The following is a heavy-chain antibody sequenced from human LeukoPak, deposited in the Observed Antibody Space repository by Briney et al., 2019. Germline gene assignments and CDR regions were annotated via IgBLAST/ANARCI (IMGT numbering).Heavy chain of an antibody. CDR3: AREGWYSEPHFDY. Sequence: SETLSLTCTVSGGSISSGSYYWSWIRQPAGKGLEWIGRIYTSGSTYYNPSLKSRVTISVDTSKNQFSLKLSSVTAADTAVYYCAREGWYSEPHFDYWGQGTLVTVSS. D-gene: IGHD6-19*01. J-gene: IGHJ4*02. V-gene: IGHV4-61*02. CDR2: IYTSGST. CDR1: GGSISSGSYY.